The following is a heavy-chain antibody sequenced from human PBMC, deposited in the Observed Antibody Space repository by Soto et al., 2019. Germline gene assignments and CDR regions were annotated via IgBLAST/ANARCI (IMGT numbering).Heavy chain of an antibody. CDR3: ARGRNQLRHYYYDYGMDV. CDR1: GYTFTSYD. V-gene: IGHV1-8*01. Sequence: ASVKVSCKASGYTFTSYDINWVREATGQGLEWMGWMNPNSGNTGYAQKFQGRVTMTRNTSISTAYMELSSLRSEDTAVYYCARGRNQLRHYYYDYGMDVWGQGTTVTFSS. CDR2: MNPNSGNT. D-gene: IGHD5-12*01. J-gene: IGHJ6*02.